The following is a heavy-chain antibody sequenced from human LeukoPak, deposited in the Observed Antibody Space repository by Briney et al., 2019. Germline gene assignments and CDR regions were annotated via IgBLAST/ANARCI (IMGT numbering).Heavy chain of an antibody. Sequence: ASVKVSCKSSGGTFSSYAISWVRQAPGQGLEWMGRIIPILGIANYAQKFQGRVTITADKSTSTAYMELSSLRSEYTAVYYCARGIDRQIDYWGQGTLVTVSS. D-gene: IGHD3-16*02. J-gene: IGHJ4*02. CDR3: ARGIDRQIDY. CDR2: IIPILGIA. V-gene: IGHV1-69*04. CDR1: GGTFSSYA.